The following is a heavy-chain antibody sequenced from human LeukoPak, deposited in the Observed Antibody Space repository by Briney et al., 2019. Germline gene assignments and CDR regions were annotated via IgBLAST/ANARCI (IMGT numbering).Heavy chain of an antibody. CDR2: IIPIFGTA. D-gene: IGHD5-18*01. Sequence: SVKVSCKASGGTFSSYAISWVRQAPGQGLEWMGGIIPIFGTANYAQKFQGRVTITADESRSTAYMELSSLRSEDTAVYYCARDPDTAMVYYYYGMDVWGQGTTVTVSS. CDR3: ARDPDTAMVYYYYGMDV. CDR1: GGTFSSYA. V-gene: IGHV1-69*13. J-gene: IGHJ6*02.